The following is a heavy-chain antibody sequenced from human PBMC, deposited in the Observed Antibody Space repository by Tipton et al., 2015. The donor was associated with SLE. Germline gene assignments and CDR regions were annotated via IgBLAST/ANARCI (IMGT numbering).Heavy chain of an antibody. CDR2: INSKTDGGTT. D-gene: IGHD4-11*01. J-gene: IGHJ4*02. Sequence: SLRLSCAASGLTFSNAWMSWVRQAPGKGLEWVGRINSKTDGGTTDYAAPVKGRFTISRDDSKNTLYLQMNSLKTEDTAVYYCTTEGLYNNFEYFFDYWGQGTLVTVSS. CDR3: TTEGLYNNFEYFFDY. CDR1: GLTFSNAW. V-gene: IGHV3-15*01.